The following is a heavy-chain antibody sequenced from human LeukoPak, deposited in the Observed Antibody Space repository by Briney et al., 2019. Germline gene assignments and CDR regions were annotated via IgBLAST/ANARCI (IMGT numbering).Heavy chain of an antibody. CDR3: ARGGSRSGGSLRTDS. CDR2: MRPDTGFT. J-gene: IGHJ4*02. CDR1: GYTFRSHN. D-gene: IGHD2-15*01. V-gene: IGHV1-8*01. Sequence: ASVKVSCKASGYTFRSHNINWVRQVSGHRLEWMGWMRPDTGFTGYAQKFRGRVTMTRDTSTNTSYMELSSLRSDDTAVYYCARGGSRSGGSLRTDSWGQGTLVTVSS.